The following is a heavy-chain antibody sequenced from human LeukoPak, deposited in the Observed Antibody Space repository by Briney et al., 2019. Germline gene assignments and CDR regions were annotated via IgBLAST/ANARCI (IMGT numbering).Heavy chain of an antibody. CDR2: IGGSGGIT. CDR1: GFNFNSYA. Sequence: GGSLRLSCAAAGFNFNSYAMNWVRQAPGRGLEWVSMIGGSGGITHYADSVKGRFTISRDNSKNTLYLQMNSLRAEDTAFYYCAKAELGVDTFFDYWGQGTLVTVSS. V-gene: IGHV3-23*01. CDR3: AKAELGVDTFFDY. J-gene: IGHJ4*02. D-gene: IGHD3-3*01.